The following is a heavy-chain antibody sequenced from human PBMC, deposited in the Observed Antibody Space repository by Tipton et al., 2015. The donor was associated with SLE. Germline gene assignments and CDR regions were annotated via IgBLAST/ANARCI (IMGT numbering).Heavy chain of an antibody. CDR1: GGSISNFH. Sequence: LRLSCTVSGGSISNFHWSWIRQPPGKGLEWIGYIYYSGSTNYNPSLRSRVTMSLDMSKNQFSLKLSSVTAADTAVYYCAGYYNYMDVWGKGTTVTVSS. CDR3: AGYYNYMDV. D-gene: IGHD3-10*01. J-gene: IGHJ6*03. CDR2: IYYSGST. V-gene: IGHV4-59*01.